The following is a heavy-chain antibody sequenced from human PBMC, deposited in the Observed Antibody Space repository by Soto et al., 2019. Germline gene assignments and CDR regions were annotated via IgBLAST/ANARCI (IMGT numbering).Heavy chain of an antibody. CDR2: ISPTEST. V-gene: IGHV4-4*02. Sequence: QVQLQESGPGLVKPSETLSLPCAVSGASFSGTHWWSWVRQPPGKGLEWIGEISPTESTNYNPSLKSRVTISLDKSNYQFTVKLSAVTAADTAVYYCARDRDVVEISTAGGVNYFDPWGQGTLVSVSS. CDR3: ARDRDVVEISTAGGVNYFDP. D-gene: IGHD5-12*01. J-gene: IGHJ5*02. CDR1: GASFSGTHW.